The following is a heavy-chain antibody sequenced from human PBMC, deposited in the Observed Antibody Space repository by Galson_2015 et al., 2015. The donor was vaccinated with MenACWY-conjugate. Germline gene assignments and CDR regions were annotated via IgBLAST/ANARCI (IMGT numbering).Heavy chain of an antibody. V-gene: IGHV3-74*01. J-gene: IGHJ4*02. CDR2: IKADGSFS. CDR1: GFTFNNYW. D-gene: IGHD1-1*01. CDR3: ARDNNWSFDS. Sequence: SLRLSCAAPGFTFNNYWTHWVRQPPGKGLEWISYIKADGSFSNYADSVKGRFTISTDNAKNMVYLQMDGLGDEDTAVYFCARDNNWSFDSWGQGTLVTVSS.